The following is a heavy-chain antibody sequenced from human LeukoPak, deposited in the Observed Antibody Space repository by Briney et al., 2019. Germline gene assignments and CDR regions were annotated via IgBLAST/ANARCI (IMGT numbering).Heavy chain of an antibody. D-gene: IGHD3/OR15-3a*01. Sequence: GRSLRLSCAASGFTFSSYGMHWVRQAPGKGLEWVAVIWCDGSNKYYADSVKGRFTISRDNSKNTLYLQMNSLRAEDTAVYYCARDGSSFWTFSKIYGMDVWGQGTTVTVSS. CDR2: IWCDGSNK. V-gene: IGHV3-33*01. CDR3: ARDGSSFWTFSKIYGMDV. CDR1: GFTFSSYG. J-gene: IGHJ6*02.